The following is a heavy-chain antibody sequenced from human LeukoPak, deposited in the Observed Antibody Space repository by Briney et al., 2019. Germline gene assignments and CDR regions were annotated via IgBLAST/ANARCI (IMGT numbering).Heavy chain of an antibody. D-gene: IGHD1-7*01. J-gene: IGHJ4*02. CDR2: IYYSGPT. CDR1: GGSIRSDGYY. CDR3: ATFLTPSGTTGDY. V-gene: IGHV4-39*01. Sequence: SETLSLTCTVSGGSIRSDGYYWSWIRQLPGRGLEWIGYIYYSGPTYYNPSLKSRVTISVDTSRSQFSLRLSSVTAADTAVYYCATFLTPSGTTGDYWGQGTLVTVSS.